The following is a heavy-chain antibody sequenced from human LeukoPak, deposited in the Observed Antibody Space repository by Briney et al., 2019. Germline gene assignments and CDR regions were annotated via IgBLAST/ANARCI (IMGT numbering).Heavy chain of an antibody. Sequence: GGSLRLSCAASGFTFDDYGMSWVRQAPGKGLEWVSGINWNGGSTGYADSVKGRFTISRDNAKNSLYLQVNSLRAEDTALYHCAREMYYYDSSGYYLGAFDIWGQGTMVTVSS. CDR1: GFTFDDYG. CDR3: AREMYYYDSSGYYLGAFDI. CDR2: INWNGGST. V-gene: IGHV3-20*01. D-gene: IGHD3-22*01. J-gene: IGHJ3*02.